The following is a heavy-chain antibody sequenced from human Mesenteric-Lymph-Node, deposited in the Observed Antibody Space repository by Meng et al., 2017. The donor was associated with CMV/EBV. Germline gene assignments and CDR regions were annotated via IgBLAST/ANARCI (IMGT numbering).Heavy chain of an antibody. CDR3: ARDATYYDFWSGYYPQGSWFDP. V-gene: IGHV3-74*01. J-gene: IGHJ5*02. Sequence: GESLKISCAASGFTFRSYWMHWVRQAPGKGLVWASRIKSDGSSTSYADSVKGRFTISRDNAKNTLYLQMNSLRAEDTAVYYCARDATYYDFWSGYYPQGSWFDPWGQGTLVTVSS. CDR1: GFTFRSYW. D-gene: IGHD3-3*01. CDR2: IKSDGSST.